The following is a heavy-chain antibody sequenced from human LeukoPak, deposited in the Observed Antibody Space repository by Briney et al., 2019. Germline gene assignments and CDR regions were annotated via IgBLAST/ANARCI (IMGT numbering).Heavy chain of an antibody. Sequence: GESLKISCKGSGYSFTSFWNGWVREMPGKGLEWMGVIYPGDSDTRYSPSFQGQVTISADKSISTAYLQWSSLKASDTAMYYCARSLYGVNTWFDYWGQGTLVTVSS. D-gene: IGHD4/OR15-4a*01. CDR2: IYPGDSDT. J-gene: IGHJ4*02. CDR3: ARSLYGVNTWFDY. CDR1: GYSFTSFW. V-gene: IGHV5-51*01.